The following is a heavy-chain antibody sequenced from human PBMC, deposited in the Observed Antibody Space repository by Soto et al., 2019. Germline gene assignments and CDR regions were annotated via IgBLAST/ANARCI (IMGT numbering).Heavy chain of an antibody. CDR2: ISGSGLTI. CDR3: AKDHGIAGSSRRAFDI. J-gene: IGHJ3*02. V-gene: IGHV3-23*01. Sequence: EVHVLESGGGLVQPGGSLRLSCAVSGFTLSNHAMNWVRQAPGKGLEWVSVISGSGLTIYYADSVKGRFTISRDNSRNTLYLQMNSLRGEDTAIYFCAKDHGIAGSSRRAFDIWGQGTMVTVSS. CDR1: GFTLSNHA. D-gene: IGHD1-26*01.